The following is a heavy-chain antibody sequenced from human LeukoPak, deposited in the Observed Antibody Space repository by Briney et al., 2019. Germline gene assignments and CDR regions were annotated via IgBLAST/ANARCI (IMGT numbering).Heavy chain of an antibody. CDR1: GFTFSDYD. Sequence: GGSLRLSCAASGFTFSDYDMHWVRQATGKGLEWVSAIGTAGDTYYTGSVKGRFTISRDNSKNTLHLQMNSLRAEDTAVYYCAKDSYPYSSGWYPPNAFDIWGQGTMVTVSS. J-gene: IGHJ3*02. V-gene: IGHV3-13*01. CDR2: IGTAGDT. D-gene: IGHD6-19*01. CDR3: AKDSYPYSSGWYPPNAFDI.